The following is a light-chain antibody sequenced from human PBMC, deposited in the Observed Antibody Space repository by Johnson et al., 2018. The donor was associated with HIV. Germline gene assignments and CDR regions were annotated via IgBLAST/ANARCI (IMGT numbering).Light chain of an antibody. J-gene: IGLJ1*01. CDR3: GTWDTSLSAGGV. CDR2: ENT. CDR1: NSNIGNNY. Sequence: QSVLTQAPSVSAAPGQKVTISCSGSNSNIGNNYVSWYQHLPGTAPKLLIYENTKRPSGIPDRFSGSKSGTSATLGITGLQTGDEADYYCGTWDTSLSAGGVFGSGTKVTVL. V-gene: IGLV1-51*02.